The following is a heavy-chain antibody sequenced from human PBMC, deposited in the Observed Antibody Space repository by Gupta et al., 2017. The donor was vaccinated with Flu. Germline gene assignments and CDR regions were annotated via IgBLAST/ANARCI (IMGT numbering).Heavy chain of an antibody. Sequence: QVQLVESMGGLVQPWRALGLSCAASGFTCNPSGIHWVRPDPGNGLKWVAVVSYDGNDKMYTESVKDRFTISRDNSKNTVYLQMNSLRVEDTAVYYCAKEINDWSYYYYGMDVWGQGTTVSVSS. CDR2: VSYDGNDK. D-gene: IGHD3-10*01. CDR1: GFTCNPSG. V-gene: IGHV3-30*18. CDR3: AKEINDWSYYYYGMDV. J-gene: IGHJ6*02.